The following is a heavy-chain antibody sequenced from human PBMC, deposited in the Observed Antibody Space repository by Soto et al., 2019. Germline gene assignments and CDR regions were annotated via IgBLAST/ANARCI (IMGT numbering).Heavy chain of an antibody. CDR1: GGSISSYY. CDR3: ARVRWTVAGPGHFDY. D-gene: IGHD6-19*01. Sequence: PSETLSLTCTVSGGSISSYYWSWIRQPPGKGLEWIGYIYYSGSTNYNPSPKSRVTISVDTSKNQSSLKLSSVTAADTAVYYCARVRWTVAGPGHFDYWGQGTLVTVS. J-gene: IGHJ4*02. CDR2: IYYSGST. V-gene: IGHV4-59*01.